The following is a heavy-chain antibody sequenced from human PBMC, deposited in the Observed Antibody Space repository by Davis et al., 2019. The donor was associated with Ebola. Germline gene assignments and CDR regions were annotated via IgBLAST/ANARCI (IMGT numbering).Heavy chain of an antibody. Sequence: GESLKISCAASGFTFSSYSMSWVRQAPGKGLEWVGRIKSKTDGGTTDYAAPVKGRFTISRDDSKNTLYLQMNSLKTEDTAVYYCTTDRWSPWGQGTLVTVSS. CDR2: IKSKTDGGTT. J-gene: IGHJ4*02. CDR1: GFTFSSYS. D-gene: IGHD3-3*01. CDR3: TTDRWSP. V-gene: IGHV3-15*01.